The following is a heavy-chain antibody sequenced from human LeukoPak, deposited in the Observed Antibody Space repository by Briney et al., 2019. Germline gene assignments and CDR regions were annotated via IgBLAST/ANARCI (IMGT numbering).Heavy chain of an antibody. V-gene: IGHV4-59*08. CDR3: ARLSYSSGWAHFDY. CDR2: IYYSGST. J-gene: IGHJ4*02. D-gene: IGHD6-19*01. CDR1: GGSISGFY. Sequence: SETLSLTCTVSGGSISGFYWSWIRQPPGKGLEWIAYIYYSGSTSYNPSLKSRVTISADTSSNQFSLKLNSVTAADTAIYYCARLSYSSGWAHFDYWGQGTLVTVSS.